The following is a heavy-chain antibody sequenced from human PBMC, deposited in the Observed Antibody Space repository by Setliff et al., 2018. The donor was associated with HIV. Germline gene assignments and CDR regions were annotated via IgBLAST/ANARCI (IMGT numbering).Heavy chain of an antibody. D-gene: IGHD2-2*01. J-gene: IGHJ6*02. CDR1: GFTFSSYA. Sequence: SGGSLRLSCAASGFTFSSYAMTWVRQAPGKGLEWVSTFGGSAGTTYYADSVKGRFTISRDNSKNTLYLQMNSLRAEDTAVYYCAREGGYCSSTSCYPPAYHYYGMDVWGQGTTVTVSS. V-gene: IGHV3-23*01. CDR3: AREGGYCSSTSCYPPAYHYYGMDV. CDR2: FGGSAGTT.